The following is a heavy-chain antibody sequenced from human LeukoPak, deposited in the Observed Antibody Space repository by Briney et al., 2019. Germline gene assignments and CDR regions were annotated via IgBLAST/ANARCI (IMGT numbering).Heavy chain of an antibody. CDR2: IYYTGIT. J-gene: IGHJ5*02. V-gene: IGHV4-59*01. CDR3: ARLHSSRAEEFDP. CDR1: GGSISGYY. Sequence: SETLSLTCAVSGGSISGYYWSWIRQSPGKGLEWIGYIYYTGITAYNPSLGSRVTISVDRSNNQFSLRLTSVTAADTAVYYCARLHSSRAEEFDPWGQGTLVTVSS.